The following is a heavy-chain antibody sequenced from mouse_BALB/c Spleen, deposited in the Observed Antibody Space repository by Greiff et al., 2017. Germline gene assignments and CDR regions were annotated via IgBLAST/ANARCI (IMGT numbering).Heavy chain of an antibody. Sequence: EVQVVESGGGLVKPGGSLKLSCAASGFTFSSYAMSWVRQTPEKRLEWVASISSGGSTYYPDSVKGRFTISRDNARNILYLQMSSLRSEDTAMYYCARGLPFAYWGQGTLVTVSA. CDR3: ARGLPFAY. V-gene: IGHV5-6-5*01. J-gene: IGHJ3*01. CDR2: ISSGGST. CDR1: GFTFSSYA.